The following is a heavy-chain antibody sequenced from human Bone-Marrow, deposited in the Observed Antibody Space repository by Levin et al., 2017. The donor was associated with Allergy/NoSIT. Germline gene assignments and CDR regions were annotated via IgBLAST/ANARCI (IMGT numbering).Heavy chain of an antibody. J-gene: IGHJ4*02. CDR3: ARGPGKYGSGSYGY. D-gene: IGHD3-10*01. CDR2: MNPNSGNT. V-gene: IGHV1-8*01. Sequence: GSLRLSCKASGYTFTSYDINWVRQATGQGLEWMGWMNPNSGNTGYAQKFQGRVTMTRNTSISTAYMELSSLRSEDTAVYYCARGPGKYGSGSYGYWGQGTLVTVSS. CDR1: GYTFTSYD.